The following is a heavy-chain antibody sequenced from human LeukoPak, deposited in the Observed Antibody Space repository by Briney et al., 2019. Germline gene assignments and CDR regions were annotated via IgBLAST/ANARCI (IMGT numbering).Heavy chain of an antibody. Sequence: NPSQTLSLTCTASGGSIICGGYYWSCIRQHPGKSMEWIGYIYYSWCTYYNPSLKSRVTISVDTSKNQFSLTLRSVPAADTAVYYCAREPADSYDYVWGSNYYMDVWGKGTTVTVSS. V-gene: IGHV4-31*03. J-gene: IGHJ6*03. CDR2: IYYSWCT. CDR1: GGSIICGGYY. D-gene: IGHD3-16*01. CDR3: AREPADSYDYVWGSNYYMDV.